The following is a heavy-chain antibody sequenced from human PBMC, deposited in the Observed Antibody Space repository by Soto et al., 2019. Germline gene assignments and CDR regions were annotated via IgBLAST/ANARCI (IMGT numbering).Heavy chain of an antibody. CDR1: GFTFNNYA. J-gene: IGHJ4*02. CDR2: ISATGGST. D-gene: IGHD3-10*01. Sequence: GGSLRLSCAASGFTFNNYAMNWVRQAPGKGLEWVATISATGGSTYYADSVKGRFTTSRDNSKNTLYLQMNSLRAEDTAVYYCARDGNVLLWLGELSESYQDYWGQGTRVTVFS. V-gene: IGHV3-23*01. CDR3: ARDGNVLLWLGELSESYQDY.